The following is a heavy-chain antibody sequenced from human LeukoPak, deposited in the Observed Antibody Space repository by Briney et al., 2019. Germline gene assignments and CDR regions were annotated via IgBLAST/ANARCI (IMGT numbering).Heavy chain of an antibody. Sequence: SETLSLTCSVSGGSISSSDYYWGWIRQPPGKGLEWIGTMFYSGITYYSPSLKSRVTISVDTSKNQFSLKLSSVTAADTAVYFCARHGSSGVLITNFDYWGQGTLVTVSS. J-gene: IGHJ4*02. CDR2: MFYSGIT. CDR3: ARHGSSGVLITNFDY. CDR1: GGSISSSDYY. D-gene: IGHD3-3*01. V-gene: IGHV4-39*01.